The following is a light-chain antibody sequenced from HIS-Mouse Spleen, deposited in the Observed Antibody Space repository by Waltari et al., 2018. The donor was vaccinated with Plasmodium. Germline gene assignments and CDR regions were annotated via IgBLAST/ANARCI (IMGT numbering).Light chain of an antibody. CDR1: ALPQQY. J-gene: IGLJ3*02. V-gene: IGLV3-25*03. CDR3: QSADSSGTPNWV. CDR2: KDR. Sequence: SYELTQPPSVSVSPGQTARITCSGDALPQQYASWYQQKPGQAPVLVIYKDRERPSGIPGRFSGSSSGTTVTLTISGVQAEDEADYYCQSADSSGTPNWVFGGGTKLTVL.